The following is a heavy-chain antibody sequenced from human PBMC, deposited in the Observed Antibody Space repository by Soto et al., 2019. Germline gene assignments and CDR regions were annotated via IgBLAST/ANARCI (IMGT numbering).Heavy chain of an antibody. CDR1: GFSFSSLA. J-gene: IGHJ4*02. Sequence: HPGGSLRLSCAASGFSFSSLAMSWVRQAPGKGLEWVSSISGRGVDTLYADSVKGRFTISRDNSRNTLYLQVNSLRAEDTAVYFCAKDRDFWTGSGIDYWGQGTLVTVSS. CDR3: AKDRDFWTGSGIDY. D-gene: IGHD3-3*01. V-gene: IGHV3-23*01. CDR2: ISGRGVDT.